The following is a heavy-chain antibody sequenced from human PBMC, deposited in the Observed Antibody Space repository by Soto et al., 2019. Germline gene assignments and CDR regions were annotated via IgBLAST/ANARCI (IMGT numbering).Heavy chain of an antibody. J-gene: IGHJ3*02. D-gene: IGHD5-18*01. Sequence: ASVKVSCKASGYTFTGHYMHWVRQAPGQGLEWMGWINPNSGGTNYAQKFQGWVTMTRDTSISTAYMELSRLRSDDTAVYYCARDLRVDSYGPYDAFDIWGQGTMVTVSS. V-gene: IGHV1-2*04. CDR2: INPNSGGT. CDR3: ARDLRVDSYGPYDAFDI. CDR1: GYTFTGHY.